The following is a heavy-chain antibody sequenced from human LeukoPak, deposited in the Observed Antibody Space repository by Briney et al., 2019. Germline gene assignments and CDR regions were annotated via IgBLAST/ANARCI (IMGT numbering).Heavy chain of an antibody. CDR1: GFTFSSYW. Sequence: GGSLRLSCAASGFTFSSYWMHWVRQAPGKGLVWVSRINSDGSSTSYADSVKGRFTISRDNAKNTLYLQMNSLRAEDRAVYYCARRRRCSTSCYVDLDYWGQGTLVTVSS. J-gene: IGHJ4*02. CDR2: INSDGSST. D-gene: IGHD2-2*01. V-gene: IGHV3-74*01. CDR3: ARRRRCSTSCYVDLDY.